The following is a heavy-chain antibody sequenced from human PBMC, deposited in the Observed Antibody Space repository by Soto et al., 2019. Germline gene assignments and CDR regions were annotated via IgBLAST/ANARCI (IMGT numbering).Heavy chain of an antibody. Sequence: GGSLRLSCAGSGFIFKNYALNWVRQAPGKGLEWVASITRDGYNKYYADSVKGRFTISRDNSRDTLSLQMTALTIEDSSVYYCTKSSGGSSSVGMDYWGQGTRVTVSS. D-gene: IGHD6-6*01. CDR2: ITRDGYNK. J-gene: IGHJ4*02. V-gene: IGHV3-30*04. CDR3: TKSSGGSSSVGMDY. CDR1: GFIFKNYA.